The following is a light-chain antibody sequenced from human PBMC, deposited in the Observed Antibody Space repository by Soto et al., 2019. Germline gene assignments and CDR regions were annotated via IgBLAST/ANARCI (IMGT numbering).Light chain of an antibody. J-gene: IGKJ4*01. CDR2: GAS. CDR3: QQHYNWPLT. Sequence: ILLTPSSTTRSSSPGRRPTPSSTASQSVSRSLAWYQQKPGQAPRPLMYGASNGAAGIPARFSGTGSGTDCTLTISSLEPDDVAVYYCQQHYNWPLTFGGGTKVDIK. CDR1: QSVSRS. V-gene: IGKV3-11*01.